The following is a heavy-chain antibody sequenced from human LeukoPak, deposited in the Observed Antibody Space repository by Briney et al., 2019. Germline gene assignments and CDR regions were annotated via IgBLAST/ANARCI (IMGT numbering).Heavy chain of an antibody. CDR1: GFTFSNAW. J-gene: IGHJ6*03. Sequence: PGGSLRLSCAASGFTFSNAWMSWVRQPPGKGLEWIGEINHSGSTNYNPSLKSRVTISVDTSKNQFSLKLSSVTAADTAVYYCARAPWELRTVKPYYYYYYMDVWGKGTTVTVSS. V-gene: IGHV4-34*01. D-gene: IGHD1-26*01. CDR3: ARAPWELRTVKPYYYYYYMDV. CDR2: INHSGST.